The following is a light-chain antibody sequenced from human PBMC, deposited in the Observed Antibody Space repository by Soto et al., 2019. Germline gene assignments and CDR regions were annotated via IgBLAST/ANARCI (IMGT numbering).Light chain of an antibody. V-gene: IGLV2-23*02. J-gene: IGLJ2*01. Sequence: QSALTQPASVSGSPGQSITISCTGTSSDVGGYNFVSWYQQHPGKAPKLIIYEVTKRPSGVSDRFSGSQSGDTASLTISGLQAEDEADYHCCSFAGTTTHVVFGGGTKLTVL. CDR1: SSDVGGYNF. CDR2: EVT. CDR3: CSFAGTTTHVV.